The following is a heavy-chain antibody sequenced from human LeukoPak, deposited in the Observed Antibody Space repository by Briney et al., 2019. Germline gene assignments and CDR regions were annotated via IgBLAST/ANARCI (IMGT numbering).Heavy chain of an antibody. Sequence: PGGSLRLSCAASGFTFSSYGMHWVRQAPGKGLEWVAFIRYDGSNKYYADSVKGRFTISRDNSKNTLYLQMNSLRAEDTAVYYCAKGVPYGSGSSDEDYWGQGTLVTVSS. CDR1: GFTFSSYG. V-gene: IGHV3-30*02. D-gene: IGHD3-10*01. CDR2: IRYDGSNK. J-gene: IGHJ4*02. CDR3: AKGVPYGSGSSDEDY.